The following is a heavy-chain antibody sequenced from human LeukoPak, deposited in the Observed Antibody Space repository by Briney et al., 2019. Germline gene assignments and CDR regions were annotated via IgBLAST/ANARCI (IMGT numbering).Heavy chain of an antibody. Sequence: PGGSLRLSCAASGFTFSSYAMSWVRQAPGKGLEWVSAISGSGGSTYYADSVKGRFTISRDNSKNTLYLQMNSLRAEDTAVYYCAKDLRHYGNSVYYYHGMDVWGQGTTVTVSS. CDR3: AKDLRHYGNSVYYYHGMDV. CDR2: ISGSGGST. V-gene: IGHV3-23*01. D-gene: IGHD4-11*01. CDR1: GFTFSSYA. J-gene: IGHJ6*02.